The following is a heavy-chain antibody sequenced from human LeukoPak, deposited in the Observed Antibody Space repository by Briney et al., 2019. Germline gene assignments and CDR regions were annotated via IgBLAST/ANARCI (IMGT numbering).Heavy chain of an antibody. Sequence: GGSLRLSCAASGFTFSDYYMSWIRQAPGKGLEWVSYISSSGSTIYYADSVKGQFTISRDNAKNSLYLQMNSLRAEDTAVYYCARDFISSWSSYGMDVWGQGTTVTVSS. CDR2: ISSSGSTI. CDR1: GFTFSDYY. CDR3: ARDFISSWSSYGMDV. D-gene: IGHD6-13*01. V-gene: IGHV3-11*01. J-gene: IGHJ6*02.